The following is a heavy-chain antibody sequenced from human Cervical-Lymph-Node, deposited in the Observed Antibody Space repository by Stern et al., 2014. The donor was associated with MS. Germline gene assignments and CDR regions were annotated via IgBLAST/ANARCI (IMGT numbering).Heavy chain of an antibody. V-gene: IGHV1-69*01. CDR2: IIPIFVAA. D-gene: IGHD1-26*01. CDR1: GGTFSSYA. J-gene: IGHJ6*02. Sequence: VQLEESGAEVKKPGSSVKVSCKASGGTFSSYAISWVRQAPGQGLEWMGGIIPIFVAANYAQKFQGRVTITADESTSTAYMELSSLRSEDTAVYYCARGELKEGLVRGMDVWGQGTTVTVSS. CDR3: ARGELKEGLVRGMDV.